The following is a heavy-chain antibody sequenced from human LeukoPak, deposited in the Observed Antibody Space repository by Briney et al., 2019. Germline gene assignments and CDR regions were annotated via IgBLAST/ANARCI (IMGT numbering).Heavy chain of an antibody. Sequence: SETLFLTCTVSGGSISSYYWSWIRQPPGKGLEWIGYIYYSGSTNYNPSLKSRVTISVDTSKNQFSLKLSSVTAADTAVYYCASSIAAAGMTLDFDYWGQGTLVTVSS. CDR3: ASSIAAAGMTLDFDY. V-gene: IGHV4-59*01. CDR2: IYYSGST. CDR1: GGSISSYY. D-gene: IGHD6-13*01. J-gene: IGHJ4*02.